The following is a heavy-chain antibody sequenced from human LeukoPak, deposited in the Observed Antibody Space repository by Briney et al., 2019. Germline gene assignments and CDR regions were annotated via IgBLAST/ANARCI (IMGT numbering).Heavy chain of an antibody. V-gene: IGHV3-53*01. J-gene: IGHJ4*02. Sequence: GGSLRLSCAASGFSLSNAWMTWVRQAPGKGLEWVSFIYSDNTHYSDSVKGRFTISRDNSKNTLYLQMNSLRAEDTAVYYCARRAGAYSHPYDYWGQGTLVTVSS. D-gene: IGHD4/OR15-4a*01. CDR3: ARRAGAYSHPYDY. CDR1: GFSLSNAW. CDR2: IYSDNT.